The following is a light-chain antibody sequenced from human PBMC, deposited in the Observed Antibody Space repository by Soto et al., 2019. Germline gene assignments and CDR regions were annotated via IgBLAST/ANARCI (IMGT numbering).Light chain of an antibody. CDR1: SSNIGTDY. Sequence: QSALTQPPSASGTPGQRVIISCSGSSSNIGTDYVYWYQQLPGTAPELLIYRNNQRPSGVPDRFSGSKSGTTASLAISGLRSEDEADYYCAAWDDSLSTYVFGTGTKLTVL. CDR3: AAWDDSLSTYV. J-gene: IGLJ1*01. CDR2: RNN. V-gene: IGLV1-47*01.